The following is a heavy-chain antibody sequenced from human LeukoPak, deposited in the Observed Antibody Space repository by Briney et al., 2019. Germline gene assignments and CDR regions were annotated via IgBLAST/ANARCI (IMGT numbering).Heavy chain of an antibody. Sequence: PSETLSLTCAVYGGSFSGYYWSWIRQPPGKGLEWIGEINHSGSTNYNPSLKSRVTISVGTSKNQFSLKLSSVTAADTAVYYCARAHTLYYDFWSGYYKTNWFDPWGQGTLVTVSS. CDR1: GGSFSGYY. D-gene: IGHD3-3*01. V-gene: IGHV4-34*01. CDR2: INHSGST. J-gene: IGHJ5*02. CDR3: ARAHTLYYDFWSGYYKTNWFDP.